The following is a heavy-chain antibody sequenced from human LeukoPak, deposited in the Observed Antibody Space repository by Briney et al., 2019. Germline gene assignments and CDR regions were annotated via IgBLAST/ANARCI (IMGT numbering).Heavy chain of an antibody. CDR2: IIPIFGTA. J-gene: IGHJ5*02. V-gene: IGHV1-69*13. CDR1: GYTFTSYA. D-gene: IGHD3-10*01. CDR3: ARHGAGSWFDP. Sequence: ASVKVSCKASGYTFTSYAMNWVRQAPGQGLEWMGGIIPIFGTANYAQKFQGRVTITADESTSTAYMELSSLRSEDTAVYYCARHGAGSWFDPWGQGTLVTVSS.